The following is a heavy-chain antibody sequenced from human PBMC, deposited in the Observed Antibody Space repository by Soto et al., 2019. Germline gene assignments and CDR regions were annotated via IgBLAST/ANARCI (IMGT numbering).Heavy chain of an antibody. CDR2: ISGSGGST. Sequence: GALRLSCTASGFTFSSYAMNWVRQAPGKGLEWVSVISGSGGSTYYADSVKGRFTISRDNSKNTLYLQMNSLRAEDTAVYYCASRTSGWYFDYWGQGTLVTVSS. V-gene: IGHV3-23*01. D-gene: IGHD6-19*01. CDR1: GFTFSSYA. J-gene: IGHJ4*02. CDR3: ASRTSGWYFDY.